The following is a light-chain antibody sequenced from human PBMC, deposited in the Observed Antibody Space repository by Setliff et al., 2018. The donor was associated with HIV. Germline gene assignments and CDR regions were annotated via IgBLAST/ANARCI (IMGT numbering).Light chain of an antibody. Sequence: QSALAQPASVSGSPGQSITISCTGTSSDVGCYRLVSWFQQHPGEAPTLMLYEVSKRPSGVSDRFSGSKSGNTASLTISGLRAEDEADYYCCSYVRGATYVFGTGTKVTGL. J-gene: IGLJ1*01. CDR2: EVS. V-gene: IGLV2-23*02. CDR3: CSYVRGATYV. CDR1: SSDVGCYRL.